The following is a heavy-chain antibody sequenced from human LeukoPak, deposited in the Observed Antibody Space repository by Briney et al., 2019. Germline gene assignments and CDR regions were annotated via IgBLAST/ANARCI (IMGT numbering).Heavy chain of an antibody. CDR3: AKDMIRFLEVVITTFSGNFDY. Sequence: GGSLRLSCAASGFTFNTYGMSWVRQAPGKGLEWVSGISGCGGATYYADPVKGRFTISRDNAKNSLYLQMNSLRAEDTALYFCAKDMIRFLEVVITTFSGNFDYWGQGTLVTVSS. CDR2: ISGCGGAT. CDR1: GFTFNTYG. D-gene: IGHD3-22*01. V-gene: IGHV3-23*01. J-gene: IGHJ4*02.